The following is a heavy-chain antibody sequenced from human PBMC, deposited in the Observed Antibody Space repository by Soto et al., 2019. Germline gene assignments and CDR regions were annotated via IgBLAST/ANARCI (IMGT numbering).Heavy chain of an antibody. V-gene: IGHV1-69*13. CDR3: ARGIHCSGGSCSGPLDY. J-gene: IGHJ4*02. D-gene: IGHD2-15*01. CDR1: GGTFSSYA. CDR2: IIPIFGTA. Sequence: SVKVSCKASGGTFSSYAISWVRQTPGQGLEWMGGIIPIFGTANYAQKFQGRVTITADESTSTAYMELSSLRSEDTAVYYCARGIHCSGGSCSGPLDYWGQGTLVTVSS.